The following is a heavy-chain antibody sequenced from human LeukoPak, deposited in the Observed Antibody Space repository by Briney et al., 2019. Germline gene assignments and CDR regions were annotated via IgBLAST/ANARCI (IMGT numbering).Heavy chain of an antibody. CDR1: GFTFSSYA. CDR3: AKDPRYSGSDAFEI. CDR2: ISGSGGST. D-gene: IGHD1-26*01. V-gene: IGHV3-23*01. J-gene: IGHJ3*02. Sequence: GGSLRLSCAASGFTFSSYAMSWVRPAPGEGLEWVSAISGSGGSTYSADSVKGRFTISRDNSKNTLYLQRNSLRAEDTAVYYCAKDPRYSGSDAFEIWGQGTMVTVSS.